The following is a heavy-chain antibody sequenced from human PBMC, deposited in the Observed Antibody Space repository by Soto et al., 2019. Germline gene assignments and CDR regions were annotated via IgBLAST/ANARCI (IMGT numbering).Heavy chain of an antibody. CDR2: IYYSGST. V-gene: IGHV4-30-4*01. D-gene: IGHD5-18*01. Sequence: SETLSLTCTVSGGSISSGDHYWSWIRQPPGKGLEWIGYIYYSGSTYYNPSLKSRVTISVDTSKNQFSLKMSSVNAADTAVYYCAREAQGRGYSYAYEYWGQGTLVTVS. J-gene: IGHJ4*02. CDR3: AREAQGRGYSYAYEY. CDR1: GGSISSGDHY.